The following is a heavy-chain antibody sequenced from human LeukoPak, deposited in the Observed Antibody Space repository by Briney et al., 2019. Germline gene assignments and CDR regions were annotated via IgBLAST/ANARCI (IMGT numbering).Heavy chain of an antibody. V-gene: IGHV1-2*06. D-gene: IGHD3-10*02. CDR2: LNPNNCGT. J-gene: IGHJ4*02. Sequence: ASVKVSCKASGYTFTGYFMLWVRQAPGQGLEWLGRLNPNNCGTNYAQKFQGRVTFTRDTSISTAYMELSRLTSDDTAVYYCARSSLDQNYVADYWGQGTLVTVSS. CDR3: ARSSLDQNYVADY. CDR1: GYTFTGYF.